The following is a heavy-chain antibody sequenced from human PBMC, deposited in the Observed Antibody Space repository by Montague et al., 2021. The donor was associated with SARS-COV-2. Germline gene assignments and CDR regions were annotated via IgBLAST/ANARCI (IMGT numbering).Heavy chain of an antibody. V-gene: IGHV4-34*01. Sequence: SETLSLTCAVYGGSFSGYYWSWIRQPPGKGLEWIGEINHSGSTNSNPSLKSRVTISVDTSKNQFSLKLSSVTAAETAVYYCAGLTLGYCSSTSCYSDWFDPWGQGTLVTVSS. D-gene: IGHD2-2*02. CDR2: INHSGST. CDR3: AGLTLGYCSSTSCYSDWFDP. J-gene: IGHJ5*02. CDR1: GGSFSGYY.